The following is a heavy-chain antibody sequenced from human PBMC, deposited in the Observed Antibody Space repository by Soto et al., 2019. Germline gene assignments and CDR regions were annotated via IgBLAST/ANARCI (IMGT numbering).Heavy chain of an antibody. V-gene: IGHV3-33*01. CDR3: ARDRWAVPAAITVNWFDP. J-gene: IGHJ5*02. Sequence: HPGGSLRLSCAASGFTFSSYGMHWVRQAPGKGLEWVAVIWYDGSNKYYADSVKGRFTISRDNSKNTLYLQMNSLRAEDTAVYYCARDRWAVPAAITVNWFDPWGQGTLVTVSS. CDR2: IWYDGSNK. D-gene: IGHD2-2*01. CDR1: GFTFSSYG.